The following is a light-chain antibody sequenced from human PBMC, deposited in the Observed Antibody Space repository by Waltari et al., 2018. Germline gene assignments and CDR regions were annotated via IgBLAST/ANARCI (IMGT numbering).Light chain of an antibody. CDR2: YDS. Sequence: SSVLTQPPSVSVAPGKTARLTCGGNNIESKSVHWYQQTPGQAPVLVIYYDSDRPSGIPERFSGSNSGNTATLTVSRGEAGDEADYYCQVWDSSSDHVVFGGGTKLTVL. J-gene: IGLJ2*01. V-gene: IGLV3-21*04. CDR1: NIESKS. CDR3: QVWDSSSDHVV.